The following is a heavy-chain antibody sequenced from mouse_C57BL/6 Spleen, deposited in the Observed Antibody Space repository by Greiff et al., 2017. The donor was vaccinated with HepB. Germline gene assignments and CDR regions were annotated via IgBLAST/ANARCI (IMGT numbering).Heavy chain of an antibody. Sequence: VQLQQSGPELVKPGASVKISCKASGYALSSSWMNWVKQRPGKGLEWIGRIYPGDGDTNYNGKFKGKATLTADKSSSTAYMQLSSLTSEDSAVYFCARYGGNFYFDYWGQGTTLTVSS. D-gene: IGHD1-1*02. V-gene: IGHV1-82*01. CDR2: IYPGDGDT. CDR3: ARYGGNFYFDY. CDR1: GYALSSSW. J-gene: IGHJ2*01.